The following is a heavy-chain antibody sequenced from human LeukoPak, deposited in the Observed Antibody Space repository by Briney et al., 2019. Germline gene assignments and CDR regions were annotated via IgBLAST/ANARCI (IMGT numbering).Heavy chain of an antibody. D-gene: IGHD3-22*01. CDR2: IWYDGSNK. CDR3: ARDHGSGYYYY. J-gene: IGHJ4*02. Sequence: GGSLRLSSAASGFTFSSYGMHWVRQAPGKGLEWVAVIWYDGSNKYYADSVKGRFTISRDNSKNTLYLQMNSLRAEDTAVYYCARDHGSGYYYYWGQGTLVTVSS. CDR1: GFTFSSYG. V-gene: IGHV3-33*01.